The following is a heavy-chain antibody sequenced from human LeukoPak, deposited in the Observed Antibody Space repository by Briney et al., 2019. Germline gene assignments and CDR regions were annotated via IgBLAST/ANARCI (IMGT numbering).Heavy chain of an antibody. J-gene: IGHJ4*02. D-gene: IGHD6-19*01. CDR2: ISSSGSTI. CDR1: GFNFSIYS. CDR3: ARGYKGSGWYGGGFDY. V-gene: IGHV3-48*04. Sequence: GGSLRLSCAASGFNFSIYSMNWVRQAPGKGLEWVSYISSSGSTIYYADSVKGRFTISRDNAKNSLYLQMNSLRAEDTAVYYCARGYKGSGWYGGGFDYWGQGTLVTVSS.